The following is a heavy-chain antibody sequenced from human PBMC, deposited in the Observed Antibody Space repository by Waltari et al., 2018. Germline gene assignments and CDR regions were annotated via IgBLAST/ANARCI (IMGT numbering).Heavy chain of an antibody. CDR1: GGTFNIYT. Sequence: QGQLVQSGAEVKKPGSSVKVSCKASGGTFNIYTFIWVRQAPGQGLEWMGGIIPIHGTTKYEQKFLDRVSISADEYTSTVYMEVNSLRFEDTAVYYCAREGSGWHNGHNWFDPWGQGTLVTVSS. CDR2: IIPIHGTT. V-gene: IGHV1-69*01. J-gene: IGHJ5*02. D-gene: IGHD6-19*01. CDR3: AREGSGWHNGHNWFDP.